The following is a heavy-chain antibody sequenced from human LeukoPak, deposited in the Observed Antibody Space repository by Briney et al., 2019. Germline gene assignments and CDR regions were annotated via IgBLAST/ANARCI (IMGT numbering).Heavy chain of an antibody. J-gene: IGHJ4*02. CDR3: ARGVSD. CDR2: ISGIGINT. V-gene: IGHV3-23*01. D-gene: IGHD3-16*01. CDR1: GFTFNIYA. Sequence: GGSLRLSCATSGFTFNIYAMNWVRQAPGKGLEWVSIISGIGINTYYADSVKGRFTISRDDSKNTLYLQMNSLRVDDTAIYYCARGVSDWGQGTLVTVAS.